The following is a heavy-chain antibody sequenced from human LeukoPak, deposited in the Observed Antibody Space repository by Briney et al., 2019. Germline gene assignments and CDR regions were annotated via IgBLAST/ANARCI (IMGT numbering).Heavy chain of an antibody. CDR1: GFTFSTYA. D-gene: IGHD3-22*01. CDR3: ARARHYYDSSGLPRNAFDI. V-gene: IGHV3-53*01. Sequence: GGSLRLSCAASGFTFSTYAMNWVRQAPGKGLEWVSVIYSGGSTYYADSVKGRFTISRDNSKNTLYLQMNSLRAEDTAVYYCARARHYYDSSGLPRNAFDIWGQGTMVTVSS. J-gene: IGHJ3*02. CDR2: IYSGGST.